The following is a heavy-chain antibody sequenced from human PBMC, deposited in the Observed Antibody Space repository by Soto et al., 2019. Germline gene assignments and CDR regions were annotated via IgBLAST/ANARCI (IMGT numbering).Heavy chain of an antibody. Sequence: QVQLVQSASEVKKPGSSAKVSCKASGDTFSNYAFSWVRQAPGHGLEWMGGIIPIIGTATYAEKFQGRVTINADESTTTVYLELSRLRSEDTALYYCARVRSGTYFGVFYNGMDVWGQGTAVTVSS. J-gene: IGHJ6*02. CDR1: GDTFSNYA. CDR2: IIPIIGTA. D-gene: IGHD1-26*01. V-gene: IGHV1-69*01. CDR3: ARVRSGTYFGVFYNGMDV.